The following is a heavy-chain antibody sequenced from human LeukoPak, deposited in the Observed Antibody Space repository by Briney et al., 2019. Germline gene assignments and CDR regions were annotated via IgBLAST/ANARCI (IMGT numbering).Heavy chain of an antibody. Sequence: GGSLRLSCAASGFTFSSYAMHWVRQAPGKGLEWVAVISYDGSNKYYADSVKGRFTISRDNPKNTLYLQMNSLRAEDTAVYYCARDGPRHGGYYFDYWGQGTLVTVSS. CDR2: ISYDGSNK. CDR1: GFTFSSYA. J-gene: IGHJ4*02. CDR3: ARDGPRHGGYYFDY. V-gene: IGHV3-30*04.